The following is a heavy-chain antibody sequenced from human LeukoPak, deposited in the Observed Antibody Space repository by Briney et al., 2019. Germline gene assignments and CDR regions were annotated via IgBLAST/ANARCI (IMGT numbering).Heavy chain of an antibody. J-gene: IGHJ4*02. D-gene: IGHD7-27*01. CDR2: ISGDGANT. CDR3: AKDPFHWGTIYFDY. Sequence: GGSLRLSCAASGFTSSSYAMSWVRQAPGKGLEWVASISGDGANTNYAESVKGRFTISRDNSKNTLYLQMNSLTGEDTAIYYCAKDPFHWGTIYFDYWGQGALVTVFS. CDR1: GFTSSSYA. V-gene: IGHV3-23*01.